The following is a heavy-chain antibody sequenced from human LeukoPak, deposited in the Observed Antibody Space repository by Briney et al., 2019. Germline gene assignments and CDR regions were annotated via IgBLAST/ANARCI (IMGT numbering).Heavy chain of an antibody. J-gene: IGHJ3*02. CDR1: GYSFTAFY. Sequence: GASVKVSCKASGYSFTAFYRHWVRQAPGQGLEWMGGINPNTGGTNYAQKVQGRVTLTRDTSINTAYMELRWLSSDDTAVYYCTRGPSHGAFDIWGQGTMVTVSS. D-gene: IGHD2-2*01. CDR3: TRGPSHGAFDI. CDR2: INPNTGGT. V-gene: IGHV1-2*02.